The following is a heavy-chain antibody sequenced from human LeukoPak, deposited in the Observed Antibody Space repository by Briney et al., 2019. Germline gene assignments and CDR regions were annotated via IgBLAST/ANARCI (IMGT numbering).Heavy chain of an antibody. V-gene: IGHV3-30*04. CDR2: LSFDASGR. J-gene: IGHJ4*02. CDR3: ARDLQEISSFYFDY. D-gene: IGHD3-16*02. Sequence: GTSLRLSCVVSELNFKTHAMHWVRQAPGKGLEWVAGLSFDASGRNYADSVKGRFTISRDNSKNTLYLQMHSLSPEDTAVYFCARDLQEISSFYFDYWGQGSLVTVSP. CDR1: ELNFKTHA.